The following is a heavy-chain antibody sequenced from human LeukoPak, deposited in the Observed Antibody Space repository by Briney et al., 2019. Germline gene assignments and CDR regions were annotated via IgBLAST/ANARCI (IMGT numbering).Heavy chain of an antibody. CDR2: MNPNSGDT. CDR1: GYTFTSYD. J-gene: IGHJ4*02. CDR3: ARVGYDVLTGYTPLDY. D-gene: IGHD3-9*01. V-gene: IGHV1-8*01. Sequence: ASVKVSCTASGYTFTSYDINWVRQAPGQGLEWMGWMNPNSGDTGYAQNFQGRVTMTRDTSISTAYMELSSLRSEDTAVYYCARVGYDVLTGYTPLDYWGQGTLVTVSS.